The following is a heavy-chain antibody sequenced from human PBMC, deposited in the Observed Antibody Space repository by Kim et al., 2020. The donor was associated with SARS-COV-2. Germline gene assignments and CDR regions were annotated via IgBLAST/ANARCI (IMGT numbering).Heavy chain of an antibody. CDR3: ARSLSQLPVLFDS. Sequence: SSNPPLKSRLTISVDTSKNQFSLKLSSVTAADTAVYYCARSLSQLPVLFDSWGQGTLVTVSS. D-gene: IGHD2-2*01. J-gene: IGHJ4*02. V-gene: IGHV4-31*02.